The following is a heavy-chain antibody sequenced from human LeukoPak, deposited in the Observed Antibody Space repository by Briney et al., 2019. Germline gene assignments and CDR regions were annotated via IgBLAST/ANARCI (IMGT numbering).Heavy chain of an antibody. CDR2: IDGDGSST. Sequence: GGSLRLSCAASGFTFNTYWMYWVRQAPGKGLVWVSRIDGDGSSTTYADSVRGRFAISRDNAKNTLYLQMNSLRAEDTAVYYCARGYSGSGRSYWGQGTLVTVSS. D-gene: IGHD3-10*01. CDR1: GFTFNTYW. J-gene: IGHJ4*02. CDR3: ARGYSGSGRSY. V-gene: IGHV3-74*01.